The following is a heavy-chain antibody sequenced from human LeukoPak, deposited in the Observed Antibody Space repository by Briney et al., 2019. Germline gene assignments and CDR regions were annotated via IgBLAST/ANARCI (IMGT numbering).Heavy chain of an antibody. Sequence: ASVKVSCKASGGTFSSYAISWVRQAPGQGLEWMGRIIPILGIANYAQKFRGRVTITADKSTSTAYMEQSSLRSEDTAVYYCARDPKLRYFDWSRYYYGMDVWGQGTTVTVSS. D-gene: IGHD3-9*01. J-gene: IGHJ6*02. CDR2: IIPILGIA. V-gene: IGHV1-69*04. CDR1: GGTFSSYA. CDR3: ARDPKLRYFDWSRYYYGMDV.